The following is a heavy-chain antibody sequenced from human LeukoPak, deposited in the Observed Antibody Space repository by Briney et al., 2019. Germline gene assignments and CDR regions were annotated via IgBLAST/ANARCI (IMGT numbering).Heavy chain of an antibody. J-gene: IGHJ4*02. CDR3: AREVVVIIPLYYFDY. V-gene: IGHV4-39*02. Sequence: PSETLSLTCTVSGGSISSTTYSWDWIRQPPGKGLEWIGSIYYSGSTYYNPSLKSRVTISVDTSKNQFSLKLSSVTAADTAVYYCAREVVVIIPLYYFDYWGQGTLVTVSS. CDR2: IYYSGST. CDR1: GGSISSTTYS. D-gene: IGHD3-22*01.